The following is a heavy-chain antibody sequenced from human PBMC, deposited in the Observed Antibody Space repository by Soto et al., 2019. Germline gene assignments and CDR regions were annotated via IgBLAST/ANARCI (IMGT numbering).Heavy chain of an antibody. D-gene: IGHD3-22*01. Sequence: SETLSLTCTVSGGSVSSGSYYWSWIRQPPGKGLEWIGYIYYSGSTNYNPSLKSRVTISVDTSKNQFSLKLSSVTAADTAVYYCARDRSYYDSSGYYDHDDFDIWGQGTMVTVS. CDR3: ARDRSYYDSSGYYDHDDFDI. CDR2: IYYSGST. V-gene: IGHV4-61*01. J-gene: IGHJ3*02. CDR1: GGSVSSGSYY.